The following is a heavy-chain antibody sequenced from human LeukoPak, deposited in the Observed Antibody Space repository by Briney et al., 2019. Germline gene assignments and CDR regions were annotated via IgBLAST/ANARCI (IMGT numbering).Heavy chain of an antibody. CDR3: AGLVGRYSSGLYYYYFDY. Sequence: SGTLSLTCTVSGNSINSLDLWSWVRQPPGKGLEWIGEMYLSGTTHSNPSVKSRVTISIDKSKNQFFLNLSSVTAADTAVYYCAGLVGRYSSGLYYYYFDYWGQGTLVTVSS. J-gene: IGHJ4*02. D-gene: IGHD3-22*01. CDR2: MYLSGTT. CDR1: GNSINSLDL. V-gene: IGHV4-4*02.